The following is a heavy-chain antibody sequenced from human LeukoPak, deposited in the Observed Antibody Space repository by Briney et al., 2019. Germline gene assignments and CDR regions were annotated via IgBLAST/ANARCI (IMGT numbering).Heavy chain of an antibody. D-gene: IGHD2-2*01. CDR1: GFTFSSYS. J-gene: IGHJ6*03. CDR2: ISSSSSTI. Sequence: GGSLRLSCAASGFTFSSYSMSWVRQAPGKGLEWVSYISSSSSTIYYADSVKGRFTISRDNAKNSLYLQMNSLRAEDTAVYYCARGLYCSSTSCPLGYYYYMDVWGKGTTVTVSS. V-gene: IGHV3-48*01. CDR3: ARGLYCSSTSCPLGYYYYMDV.